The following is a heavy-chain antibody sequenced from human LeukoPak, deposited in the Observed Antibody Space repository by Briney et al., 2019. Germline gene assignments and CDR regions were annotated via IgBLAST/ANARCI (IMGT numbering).Heavy chain of an antibody. CDR3: AKSYQLLPAWFDP. CDR1: GFTFSSYA. V-gene: IGHV3-23*01. Sequence: GGSLRLSCAASGFTFSSYAMSWVRQAPGKGLEWVSAISGSGGSTYYADSVKGRFTISRDNAKNSLYLQMNSLRAEDTALYYCAKSYQLLPAWFDPWGQGTLVTVSS. CDR2: ISGSGGST. J-gene: IGHJ5*02. D-gene: IGHD2-15*01.